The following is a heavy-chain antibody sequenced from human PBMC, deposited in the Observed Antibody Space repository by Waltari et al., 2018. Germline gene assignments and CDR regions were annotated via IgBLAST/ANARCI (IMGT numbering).Heavy chain of an antibody. J-gene: IGHJ4*02. CDR3: ARXXXXVGPFDY. CDR1: XXTFSSYA. V-gene: IGHV1-69*13. Sequence: QVQLVQSXAEVKKPGXSVKVSCXXXXXTFSSYAIXWVRQXPGQGLEWMGGIIPIXXTANYAQKFQGRVXXTADESTSTAYMELXXLRSEDTAVYYCARXXXXVGPFDYWGQGTL. CDR2: IIPIXXTA.